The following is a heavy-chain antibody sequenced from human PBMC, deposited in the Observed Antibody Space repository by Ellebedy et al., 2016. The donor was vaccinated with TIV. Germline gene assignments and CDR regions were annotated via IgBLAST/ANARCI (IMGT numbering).Heavy chain of an antibody. J-gene: IGHJ4*02. Sequence: SETLSLTXAVYGGSFSGYYWSWIRQPPGKGLEWIGEINHSGSTNYNPSLKSRVTISVDTSKNQFSLKLSSVTAADTAVYYCARDMDGAGGYWGQGTLVTVSS. V-gene: IGHV4-34*01. D-gene: IGHD3-16*01. CDR1: GGSFSGYY. CDR2: INHSGST. CDR3: ARDMDGAGGY.